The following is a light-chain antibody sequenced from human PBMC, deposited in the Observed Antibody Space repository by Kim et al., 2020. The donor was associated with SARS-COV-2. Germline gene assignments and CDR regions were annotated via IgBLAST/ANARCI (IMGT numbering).Light chain of an antibody. CDR1: QSVSSN. CDR3: QDRGNWPP. CDR2: GAS. Sequence: EIVLTQSPATLSVSPGERATLSCRASQSVSSNLAWYQQKPGQAPRLLIYGASTRATGIPARFSGSGSGTEFTLTISSLEPEDFAVYYCQDRGNWPPFGQGTKVDIK. J-gene: IGKJ1*01. V-gene: IGKV3-15*01.